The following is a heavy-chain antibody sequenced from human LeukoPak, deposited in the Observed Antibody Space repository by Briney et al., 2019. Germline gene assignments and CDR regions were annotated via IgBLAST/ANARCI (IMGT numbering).Heavy chain of an antibody. CDR2: IYIAGTT. CDR1: GFAVSSNH. Sequence: GGSLRLSCVASGFAVSSNHMNWVRQAPGKGLEWVSIIYIAGTTHYADSVKGRFTISRDNSINTVYLQMNSLRAEDTAVYYCAKNFYGDYNFFFDYWGQGTLVTVSS. D-gene: IGHD4-17*01. J-gene: IGHJ4*02. V-gene: IGHV3-53*01. CDR3: AKNFYGDYNFFFDY.